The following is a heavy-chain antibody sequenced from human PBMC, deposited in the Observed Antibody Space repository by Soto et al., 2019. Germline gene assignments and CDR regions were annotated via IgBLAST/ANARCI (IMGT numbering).Heavy chain of an antibody. V-gene: IGHV4-38-2*02. D-gene: IGHD6-19*01. CDR2: IYHGGTT. CDR3: ARVHVMVVAGSTFDY. CDR1: GCSISSGSY. J-gene: IGHJ4*01. Sequence: SETLPLTCTVSGCSISSGSYWAWIRQPPGKGPEWIASIYHGGTTFYNPSLKSRITISVDTSNNQFSLKLTSVTAADTAVYYCARVHVMVVAGSTFDYWGHGTLVTVSS.